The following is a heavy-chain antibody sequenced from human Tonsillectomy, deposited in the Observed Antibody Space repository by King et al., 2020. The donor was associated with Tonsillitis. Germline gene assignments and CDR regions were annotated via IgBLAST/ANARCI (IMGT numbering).Heavy chain of an antibody. J-gene: IGHJ4*02. CDR1: GGSISSYY. Sequence: QLQESGPGLVKPSETLSLTCTVSGGSISSYYWSWIRQPPGKGLEWIGYIYYSGSTNYNPSLKSRVTISVDTSKNQFSLKLSSVTAADTAVYYCARDGLGGSDYWGQGTLVTVSS. D-gene: IGHD3-16*01. CDR2: IYYSGST. V-gene: IGHV4-59*01. CDR3: ARDGLGGSDY.